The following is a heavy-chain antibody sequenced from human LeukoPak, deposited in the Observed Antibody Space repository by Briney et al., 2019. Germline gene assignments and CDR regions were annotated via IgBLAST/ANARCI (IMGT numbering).Heavy chain of an antibody. CDR1: GASVSGSNYY. V-gene: IGHV4-61*01. Sequence: SETLSLTCAVSGASVSGSNYYWGWIRQPPGKGLEWIGYIYYSGSTNYKPSLKSRVTISVDTSKNQFSLKLSSVTAADTAVYYCAREGPVKKELNWFDPWGQGTLVTVSS. CDR3: AREGPVKKELNWFDP. J-gene: IGHJ5*02. D-gene: IGHD1-7*01. CDR2: IYYSGST.